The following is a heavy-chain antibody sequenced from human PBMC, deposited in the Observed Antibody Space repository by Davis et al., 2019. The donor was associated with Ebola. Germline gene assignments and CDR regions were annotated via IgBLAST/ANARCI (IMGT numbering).Heavy chain of an antibody. CDR3: AKGGSGWPSDYSYGMGV. J-gene: IGHJ6*04. V-gene: IGHV3-23*01. Sequence: PGGSLRLSCAASGFTFSNYAMTWARQAPGKGLEWVSAITSSGGGTYYADSVKGRFTISRDNSKNTLFLQMTSLRVDDTAVYYCAKGGSGWPSDYSYGMGVWGKGTTVTVSS. D-gene: IGHD6-19*01. CDR2: ITSSGGGT. CDR1: GFTFSNYA.